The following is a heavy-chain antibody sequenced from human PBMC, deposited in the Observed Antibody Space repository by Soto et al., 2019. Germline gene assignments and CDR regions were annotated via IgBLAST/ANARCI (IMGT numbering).Heavy chain of an antibody. V-gene: IGHV5-51*01. CDR3: ARCEQAVAGRSDAYYYYYGMDV. CDR2: IYPGDSDT. J-gene: IGHJ6*02. Sequence: GESLKISCKGSGYSFTSYWIGWVRQMPGKGLEWMGIIYPGDSDTRYSPSFQGQVTISADKSISTAYLQWSSLKASDTAMYYCARCEQAVAGRSDAYYYYYGMDVWGQGTTVTVSS. CDR1: GYSFTSYW. D-gene: IGHD6-19*01.